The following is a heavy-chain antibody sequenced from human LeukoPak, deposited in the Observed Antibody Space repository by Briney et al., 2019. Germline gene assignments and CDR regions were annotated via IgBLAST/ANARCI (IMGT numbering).Heavy chain of an antibody. J-gene: IGHJ4*02. D-gene: IGHD4-11*01. CDR1: DESFSGYY. Sequence: SDTLSLTCAVYDESFSGYYLGWVRQPPGKGLEWIGDISHSGSTNYNPSLKSRVTVSVDTSKNQFSLKLSSVTAADTAVYYCARGRDTTTPGSFDFWGQGTLVTVSS. CDR2: ISHSGST. V-gene: IGHV4-34*01. CDR3: ARGRDTTTPGSFDF.